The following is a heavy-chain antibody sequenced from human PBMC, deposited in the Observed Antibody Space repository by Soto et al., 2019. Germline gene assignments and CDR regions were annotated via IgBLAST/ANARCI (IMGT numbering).Heavy chain of an antibody. CDR1: GLTLITYG. Sequence: QLQLVESGGGVVQPGKSLRLSCAASGLTLITYGRHWVRQAPGKGLEWVAVISNDGSKKHYADSVKGRFTISRDDSENTVYLQMNSLRPDATAVYYCAKSSRSYYYYYGMDVWGQGTTVTVSS. V-gene: IGHV3-30*18. CDR3: AKSSRSYYYYYGMDV. D-gene: IGHD6-6*01. CDR2: ISNDGSKK. J-gene: IGHJ6*02.